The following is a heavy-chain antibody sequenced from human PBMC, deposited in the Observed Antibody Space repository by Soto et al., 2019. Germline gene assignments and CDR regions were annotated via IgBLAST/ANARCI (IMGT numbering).Heavy chain of an antibody. CDR2: IYTSGST. D-gene: IGHD6-19*01. V-gene: IGHV4-4*07. CDR1: GGSISSYY. Sequence: SETLSLTCTVSGGSISSYYWSWIRQPAGKGLEWIGRIYTSGSTNYNPSLKSRVTMSVDTSKNQFSLKLSSVTAADTAVYYCARDASSRGWLHYFDYWGQGTLVTVSS. J-gene: IGHJ4*02. CDR3: ARDASSRGWLHYFDY.